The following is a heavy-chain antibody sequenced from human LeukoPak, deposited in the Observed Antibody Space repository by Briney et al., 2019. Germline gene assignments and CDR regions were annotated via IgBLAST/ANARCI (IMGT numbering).Heavy chain of an antibody. Sequence: GGSLRLSCTASGFTFSNCAMTWVRQAPGKGPEWVSAIGGNAVDTFYVDSVKGRFTISRDNSKNTLYLQMNSLRAEDTAVYYCARDRVAVAGGRTGYFDLWGRGTLVTVSS. CDR3: ARDRVAVAGGRTGYFDL. V-gene: IGHV3-23*01. CDR2: IGGNAVDT. D-gene: IGHD6-19*01. CDR1: GFTFSNCA. J-gene: IGHJ2*01.